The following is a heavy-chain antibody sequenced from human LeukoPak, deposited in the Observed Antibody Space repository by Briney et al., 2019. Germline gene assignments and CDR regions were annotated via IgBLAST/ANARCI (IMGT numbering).Heavy chain of an antibody. CDR3: TTDLSERYYFDY. J-gene: IGHJ4*02. D-gene: IGHD5/OR15-5a*01. Sequence: GGSLRLSCAASGFTFSNAWMSWVRQAPGKGLEWVGRIKSKTDGETTDYAAPVKGRFTISRDDSKNTLYLQMNSLKTEDTAVYYCTTDLSERYYFDYWGQGTLVTVSS. V-gene: IGHV3-15*01. CDR2: IKSKTDGETT. CDR1: GFTFSNAW.